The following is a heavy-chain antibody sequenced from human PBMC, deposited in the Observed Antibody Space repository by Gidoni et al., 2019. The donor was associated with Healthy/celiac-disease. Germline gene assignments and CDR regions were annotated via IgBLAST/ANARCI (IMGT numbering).Heavy chain of an antibody. CDR3: ASLVGTHDAFDI. CDR2: ITPFNGNT. V-gene: IGHV1-45*02. D-gene: IGHD6-19*01. J-gene: IGHJ3*02. Sequence: QMQLVQSGAEVKTTGSSVKVSCKASGYTFTYRYLHWVRQAPGQALEWMGWITPFNGNTNYAQKFQDRVTITRDRSMSTAYMELSSLRSEDTAMYYCASLVGTHDAFDIWGQGTMVTVSS. CDR1: GYTFTYRY.